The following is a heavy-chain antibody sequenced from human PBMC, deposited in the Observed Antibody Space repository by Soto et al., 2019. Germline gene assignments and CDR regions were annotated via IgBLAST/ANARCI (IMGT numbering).Heavy chain of an antibody. CDR1: GYTFTSYW. Sequence: GESLKISCKGSGYTFTSYWIGWVRQMPGKGLEWMGIIYPGDSDTRYSPSFQGQVTISADKSISTAYLQWSSLKASDTAMYYCARRARGDIVVVPAAMLDWYXDLWGRGTQVTVSS. D-gene: IGHD2-2*01. CDR2: IYPGDSDT. J-gene: IGHJ2*01. CDR3: ARRARGDIVVVPAAMLDWYXDL. V-gene: IGHV5-51*01.